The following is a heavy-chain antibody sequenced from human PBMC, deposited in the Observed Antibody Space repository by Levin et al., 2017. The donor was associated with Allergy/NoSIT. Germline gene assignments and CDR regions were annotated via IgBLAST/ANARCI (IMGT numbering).Heavy chain of an antibody. D-gene: IGHD2-2*01. CDR2: IYTSGST. V-gene: IGHV4-61*02. CDR1: GGSISSGSYY. Sequence: SETLSLTCTVSGGSISSGSYYWSWIRQPAGKGLEWIGRIYTSGSTNYNPSLKSRVTISVDTSKNQFSLKLSSVTAADTAVYYCARRGYCSSTSCPPHYATPTADGAFDSWGQGTMVTVSS. CDR3: ARRGYCSSTSCPPHYATPTADGAFDS. J-gene: IGHJ3*02.